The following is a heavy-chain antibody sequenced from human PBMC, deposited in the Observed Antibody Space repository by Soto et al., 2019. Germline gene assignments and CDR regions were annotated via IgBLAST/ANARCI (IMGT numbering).Heavy chain of an antibody. Sequence: QVQLQESGPGLVKPSQTLSLTCTVSGGSISSGGYYWSWIRQHPGKGLEWIGYIYYSGSTYYNPSLKRRVTTAADTTKTQYPLHLGSVTAADTDVYYCAREPLTWGQGTLVTVSS. CDR1: GGSISSGGYY. J-gene: IGHJ4*02. CDR3: AREPLT. CDR2: IYYSGST. V-gene: IGHV4-31*03.